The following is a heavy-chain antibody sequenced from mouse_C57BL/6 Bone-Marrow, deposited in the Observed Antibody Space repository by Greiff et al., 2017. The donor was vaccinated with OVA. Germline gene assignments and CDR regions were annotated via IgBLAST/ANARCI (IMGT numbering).Heavy chain of an antibody. J-gene: IGHJ3*01. Sequence: EVKVVESGAELVKPGASVKLSCTASGFNIKDYYMHWVKQRTEQGLEWIGRIDPEDGETKYAPKFQGKATLTADTSSNTAYLQLSSLTSEDTAVYYCAPIYDSSGGFAYWGQGTLVTVSA. CDR1: GFNIKDYY. CDR2: IDPEDGET. CDR3: APIYDSSGGFAY. V-gene: IGHV14-2*01. D-gene: IGHD1-1*01.